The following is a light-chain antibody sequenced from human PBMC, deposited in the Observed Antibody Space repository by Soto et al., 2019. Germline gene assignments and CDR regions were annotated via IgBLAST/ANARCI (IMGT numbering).Light chain of an antibody. CDR2: GPT. J-gene: IGKJ1*01. CDR1: QDILNY. V-gene: IGKV1-17*03. CDR3: LQHNRYPWT. Sequence: DIQMTQSPSAVSASVGDRVTITCRTSQDILNYLVWFQQKPGKVPERLIYGPTNLQSGVPSRFSGSVSGTEFTLTISSLQPEDFATYYCLQHNRYPWTFGQGSKVE.